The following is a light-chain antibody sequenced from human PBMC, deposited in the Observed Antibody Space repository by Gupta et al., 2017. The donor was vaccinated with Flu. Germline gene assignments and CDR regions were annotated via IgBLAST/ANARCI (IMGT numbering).Light chain of an antibody. CDR3: QVWDGGRDDSGL. Sequence: SYELTQPPSVSVAPGRTARMTCGGNNIGSKSVHWYQQKPGQAPVVVVYDDSDRPSGIPERFSGSHSGNTATLTINRVDAGDEADYYCQVWDGGRDDSGLFGGGTKLTVL. V-gene: IGLV3-21*02. CDR1: NIGSKS. J-gene: IGLJ2*01. CDR2: DDS.